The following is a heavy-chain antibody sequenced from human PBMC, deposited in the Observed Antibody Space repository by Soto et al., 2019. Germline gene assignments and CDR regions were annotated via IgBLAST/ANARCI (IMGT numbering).Heavy chain of an antibody. Sequence: GGSLRLSCAASGFTFSSYGMHWVRQAPGKGLEWVAVISYDGSNKYYADSVKGRFTISRDNSKNTLYLQMNSLRAEDTAVYYSAKDKITMIVVVPVGLDYWGQGTLVTVSS. CDR1: GFTFSSYG. J-gene: IGHJ4*02. D-gene: IGHD3-22*01. CDR3: AKDKITMIVVVPVGLDY. V-gene: IGHV3-30*18. CDR2: ISYDGSNK.